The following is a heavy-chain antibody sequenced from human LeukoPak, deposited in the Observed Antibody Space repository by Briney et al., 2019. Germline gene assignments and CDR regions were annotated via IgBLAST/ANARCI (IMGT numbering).Heavy chain of an antibody. J-gene: IGHJ4*02. CDR3: ARGDSSS. CDR1: GYTFTRYD. Sequence: ASVKVSCKASGYTFTRYDLNWVRQAPGQGLEWMGWMNPNSGNTGYAQKFQGRVTMTRNTSISTAYMELSSLRSEDTAVYYCARGDSSSWGQGTLVTVSS. D-gene: IGHD6-13*01. V-gene: IGHV1-8*01. CDR2: MNPNSGNT.